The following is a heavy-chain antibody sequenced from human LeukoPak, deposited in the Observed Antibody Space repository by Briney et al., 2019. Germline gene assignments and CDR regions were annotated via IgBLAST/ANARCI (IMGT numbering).Heavy chain of an antibody. CDR2: IYYSGST. J-gene: IGHJ4*02. D-gene: IGHD3-22*01. V-gene: IGHV4-59*05. Sequence: SETLSLTCTVSGGSITSHYWSWIRQPPGKGLEWIGSIYYSGSTYYNPSLKSRVTISVDTSKNQFSLKLSSVTAADTAVYYCAIPTPYDSSGYYSTSDYWGQGTLVTVSS. CDR3: AIPTPYDSSGYYSTSDY. CDR1: GGSITSHY.